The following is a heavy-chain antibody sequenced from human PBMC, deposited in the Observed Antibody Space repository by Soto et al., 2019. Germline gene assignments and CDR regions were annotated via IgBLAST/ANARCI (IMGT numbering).Heavy chain of an antibody. CDR3: AKDTGYSSSWYAFDY. Sequence: GGSLRLSCAASGFSVSSSHMIWVRQAPGKGLEWVSGVSWNSGSIGYADSVKGRFTISRDNAKNSLYLQMNSLRAEDTALYYCAKDTGYSSSWYAFDYWGQGTLVTVS. V-gene: IGHV3-9*01. CDR2: VSWNSGSI. CDR1: GFSVSSSH. D-gene: IGHD6-13*01. J-gene: IGHJ4*02.